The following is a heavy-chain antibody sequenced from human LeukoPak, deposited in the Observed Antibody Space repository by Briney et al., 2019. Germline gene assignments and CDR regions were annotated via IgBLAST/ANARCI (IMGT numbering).Heavy chain of an antibody. CDR1: GFIFSSCA. V-gene: IGHV3-23*01. J-gene: IGHJ4*02. Sequence: GGSLRLSCAASGFIFSSCAMNWVRQGPAKGLEWVSGISGSGGSTYYADSVKGRFTISRDSSKNTVYLQMNSLRAEDTALYYCAKADGSYKTLIDYWGQGTLVTVSS. D-gene: IGHD5-24*01. CDR3: AKADGSYKTLIDY. CDR2: ISGSGGST.